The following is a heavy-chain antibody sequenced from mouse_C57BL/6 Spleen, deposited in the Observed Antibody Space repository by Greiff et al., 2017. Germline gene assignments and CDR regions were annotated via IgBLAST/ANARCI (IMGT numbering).Heavy chain of an antibody. CDR2: IDPSDSYT. V-gene: IGHV1-69*01. D-gene: IGHD2-4*01. J-gene: IGHJ3*01. Sequence: QVQLQQPGAELVMPGASVKLSCKASGYTFTSYWMHWVKQRPGQGLEWIGEIDPSDSYTNYNQKFKGKSTLTVDKSSSKAYMQLSSLTSEDSAVYYCARGDYGAYWGQGTLVTVSA. CDR3: ARGDYGAY. CDR1: GYTFTSYW.